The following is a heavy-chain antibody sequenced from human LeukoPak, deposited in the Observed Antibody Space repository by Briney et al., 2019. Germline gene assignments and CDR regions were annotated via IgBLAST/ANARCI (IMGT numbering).Heavy chain of an antibody. V-gene: IGHV5-10-1*01. Sequence: GESLRISCKGSGYSFTSYWISWVRQMPGKGLEWMWRIDPSDSYTNYSPSFQGHVTISADKSISTAYLQWSSLKASDTAMYYCARHLYSSGPSPPMWFDPWGQGTLVTVSS. CDR2: IDPSDSYT. J-gene: IGHJ5*02. CDR1: GYSFTSYW. CDR3: ARHLYSSGPSPPMWFDP. D-gene: IGHD6-19*01.